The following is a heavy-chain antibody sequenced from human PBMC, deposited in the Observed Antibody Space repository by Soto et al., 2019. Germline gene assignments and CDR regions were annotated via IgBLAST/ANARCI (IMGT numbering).Heavy chain of an antibody. V-gene: IGHV3-13*01. Sequence: EVQLVESGGGLVQPGGSLRLSCAASGFSFSSYDMHWVRQPTGKGLEWVSVIGAAGDTYYPSSVKGRFTISRENAKNSFYLQMNSLRAGDTAVYYCARGRGTMATHNMDVWGKGTTVIVSS. D-gene: IGHD3-10*01. CDR3: ARGRGTMATHNMDV. CDR2: IGAAGDT. J-gene: IGHJ6*03. CDR1: GFSFSSYD.